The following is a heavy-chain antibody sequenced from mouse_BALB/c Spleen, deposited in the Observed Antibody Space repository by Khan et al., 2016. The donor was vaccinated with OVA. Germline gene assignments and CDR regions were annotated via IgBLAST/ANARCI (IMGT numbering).Heavy chain of an antibody. CDR3: ARGGDTDYRNDGGAVEY. D-gene: IGHD2-12*01. Sequence: QIQLVQSGPELKKPGETVRISCKASGYTFTTAGIQWVQKMPGKGLKWIGWINTHSGVPKYAEDFKGRFAFSLEISVNTAYLQITNLKNEDTATYSSARGGDTDYRNDGGAVEYWGQGTSVTVSS. CDR2: INTHSGVP. J-gene: IGHJ4*01. V-gene: IGHV9-4*02. CDR1: GYTFTTAG.